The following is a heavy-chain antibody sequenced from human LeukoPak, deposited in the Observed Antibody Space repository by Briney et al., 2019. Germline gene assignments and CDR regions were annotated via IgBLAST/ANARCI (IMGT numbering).Heavy chain of an antibody. CDR3: AKPNKNSGDYGAFDI. Sequence: GGSLRLSCAASGFTFSSYGMHWVRQAPCKGLEWVAVISFDGSNKYYADSVKGRFTISRDNSKNTLYLQMNSLRDEDTDVYYCAKPNKNSGDYGAFDIWGQGTMVNVSS. CDR2: ISFDGSNK. CDR1: GFTFSSYG. J-gene: IGHJ3*02. D-gene: IGHD4-17*01. V-gene: IGHV3-30*18.